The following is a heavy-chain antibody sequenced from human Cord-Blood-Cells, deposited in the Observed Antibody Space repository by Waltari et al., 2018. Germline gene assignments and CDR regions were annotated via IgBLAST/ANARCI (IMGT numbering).Heavy chain of an antibody. V-gene: IGHV4-39*07. CDR1: GGSTRSRSYY. J-gene: IGHJ4*02. CDR2: IYYSGST. Sequence: QLQLHESGPGLVKPSETPSLTSTASGGSTRSRSYYWGRTRQHPGKGLEWVGSIYYSGSTYYNPSLKIRVTISVDTSKNQFSLKLSSVTAADTAVYYCAGGNSGYDLRAFDYWGQGTLVTVSS. D-gene: IGHD5-12*01. CDR3: AGGNSGYDLRAFDY.